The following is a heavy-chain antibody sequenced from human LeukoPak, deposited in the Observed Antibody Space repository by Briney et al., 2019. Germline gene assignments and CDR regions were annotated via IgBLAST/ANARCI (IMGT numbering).Heavy chain of an antibody. CDR3: AKALSGSPPKPFDY. J-gene: IGHJ4*02. CDR2: IRYDGSDK. Sequence: GGSLRLSCVASGFTFSIYGMHWVRQAPGKGLEWVAFIRYDGSDKCYAESVKGRFTISRDNSKNTLYLLMNSLRAEDTAVYYCAKALSGSPPKPFDYWGQGTLVTVSS. V-gene: IGHV3-30*02. D-gene: IGHD1-26*01. CDR1: GFTFSIYG.